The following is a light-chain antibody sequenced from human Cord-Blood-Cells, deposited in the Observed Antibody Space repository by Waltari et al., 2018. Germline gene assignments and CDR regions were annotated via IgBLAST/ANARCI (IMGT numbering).Light chain of an antibody. V-gene: IGKV3-20*01. CDR3: LQYGSSQT. Sequence: DIVSTQSPGTLSLSPGERATLSCSASPSVSISYLAWYRQKPGQAPRLLIYGDSSRATGLPDGFSGGGSVTDFTVTISRRGPEDCAVYYCLQYGSSQTFGQGTKVEIK. CDR2: GDS. CDR1: PSVSISY. J-gene: IGKJ1*01.